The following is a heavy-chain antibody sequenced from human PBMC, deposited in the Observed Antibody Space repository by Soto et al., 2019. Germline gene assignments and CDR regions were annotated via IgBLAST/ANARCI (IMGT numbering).Heavy chain of an antibody. D-gene: IGHD3-10*01. CDR3: ARITMVRGVSHYDYCGMDV. CDR1: DGSISSYY. V-gene: IGHV4-59*01. J-gene: IGHJ6*02. Sequence: SQTLPHPCTVSDGSISSYYWHCIMKPPGKGQEWIGYIYYSGSTNYLPSLKSPVTIAEDTCKNQFSLKLSSVTAADTAVYYCARITMVRGVSHYDYCGMDVWGQGPTVTVS. CDR2: IYYSGST.